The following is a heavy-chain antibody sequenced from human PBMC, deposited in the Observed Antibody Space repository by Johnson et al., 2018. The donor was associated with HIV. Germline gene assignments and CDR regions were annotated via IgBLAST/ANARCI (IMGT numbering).Heavy chain of an antibody. J-gene: IGHJ3*02. Sequence: QVLLVESGGGVVQPGGSLSLSCAASRFTFSSYGMHWVRQAPGKGLEWVAFIRYDGSNKYYAGSVKGRFTLYRDNSKNTLYLQMESLIPDDTAMYYCAKDSCYSGSYGDHDAFDIWGQGTMVTVSS. D-gene: IGHD1-26*01. CDR3: AKDSCYSGSYGDHDAFDI. V-gene: IGHV3-30*02. CDR1: RFTFSSYG. CDR2: IRYDGSNK.